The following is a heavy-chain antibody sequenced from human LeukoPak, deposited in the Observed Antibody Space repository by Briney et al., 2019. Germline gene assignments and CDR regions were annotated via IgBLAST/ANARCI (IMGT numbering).Heavy chain of an antibody. CDR2: INPNSGGA. CDR3: ARLDYDALDI. D-gene: IGHD3/OR15-3a*01. Sequence: ASVKVSCKASGYTFTSYYMHWVRQAPGQGLEWMGWINPNSGGANYAQKFQGRVTMTRDTSISTAFMELSSLRSDDTAVYYCARLDYDALDIWGQGTMVIVSS. J-gene: IGHJ3*02. V-gene: IGHV1-2*02. CDR1: GYTFTSYY.